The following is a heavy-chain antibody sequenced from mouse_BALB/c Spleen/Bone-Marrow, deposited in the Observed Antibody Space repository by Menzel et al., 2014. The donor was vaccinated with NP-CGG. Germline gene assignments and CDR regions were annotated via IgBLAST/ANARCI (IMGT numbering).Heavy chain of an antibody. CDR3: ARRQLRLQYYFDY. J-gene: IGHJ2*01. D-gene: IGHD3-2*02. Sequence: EVQLVESGPSLVKPSQTLSLTCSVTGDSITSGYWNWIRKFPGNKLEYMGYISYSGSTYYNPSLKSRISITRDTSKNQYYLQLNSVTTEDTATYYCARRQLRLQYYFDYWGQGTTLTVSS. CDR1: GDSITSGY. V-gene: IGHV3-8*02. CDR2: ISYSGST.